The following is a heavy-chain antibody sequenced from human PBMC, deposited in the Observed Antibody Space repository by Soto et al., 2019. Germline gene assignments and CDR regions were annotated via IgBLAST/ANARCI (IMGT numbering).Heavy chain of an antibody. CDR1: GDTFTDYY. V-gene: IGHV1-46*01. CDR3: ARGGHVVVVTVALDY. J-gene: IGHJ4*02. CDR2: VNPSGGHT. Sequence: QVQLMQSGAEVKKPGASVKVSCKASGDTFTDYYIHWVRQAPGQGLEWMGTVNPSGGHTTYAQHFLGRVTMTRETSPSTLYLELNSLSSDDTAIYYCARGGHVVVVTVALDYWGQGTLVTVSS. D-gene: IGHD2-21*02.